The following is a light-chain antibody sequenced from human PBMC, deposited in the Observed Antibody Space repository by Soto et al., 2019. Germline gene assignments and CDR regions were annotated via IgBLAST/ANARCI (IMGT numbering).Light chain of an antibody. CDR2: GAS. Sequence: EIVMTQSPATLSVSPGERATLSCRASQSVSSNLAWYQQKPGQAPRLLIYGASTRATGIPARISGSGSGTDFTLTISSLQSEDFAVYYCQQYNNWPNTFGQGTKLEIK. V-gene: IGKV3-15*01. CDR3: QQYNNWPNT. CDR1: QSVSSN. J-gene: IGKJ2*01.